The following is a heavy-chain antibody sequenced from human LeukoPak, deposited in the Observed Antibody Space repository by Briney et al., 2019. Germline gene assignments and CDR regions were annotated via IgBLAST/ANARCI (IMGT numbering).Heavy chain of an antibody. J-gene: IGHJ6*03. CDR3: ARTTEAHSWRTRYYDYYMDV. Sequence: SETLSLTCAVYGGSFSSYYWSWIRQPPGKGLEWIGYIYYSGSTNYNPSLKSRVTISVDTSKNQFSLKLSSVTAADTAVYYCARTTEAHSWRTRYYDYYMDVWGKGTTVTVSS. CDR1: GGSFSSYY. V-gene: IGHV4-59*01. D-gene: IGHD6-13*01. CDR2: IYYSGST.